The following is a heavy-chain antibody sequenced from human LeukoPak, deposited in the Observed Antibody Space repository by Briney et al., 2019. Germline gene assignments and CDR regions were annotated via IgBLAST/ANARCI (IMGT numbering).Heavy chain of an antibody. CDR2: IFDSGNT. Sequence: PSETLSLTCTVSGGSINNYYWSWIRQPPGKGLEWIGYIFDSGNTKYNPSLKSRVTISVDTSKNQFSLRLTSVAAADTAFYYCGREPPRYNGPGSDYFDYWGQGTLVTVSS. V-gene: IGHV4-59*01. J-gene: IGHJ4*02. CDR1: GGSINNYY. CDR3: GREPPRYNGPGSDYFDY. D-gene: IGHD3-10*01.